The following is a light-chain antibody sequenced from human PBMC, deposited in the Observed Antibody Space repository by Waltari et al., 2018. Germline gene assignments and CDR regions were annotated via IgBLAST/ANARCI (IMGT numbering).Light chain of an antibody. V-gene: IGKV2-30*02. Sequence: DVVMTQSPLSLTVTLGQPASISSRSSQSLVHSDGNTYLNWFPQRPGQSPRRLIYTISRRESGVPDRFSGSGSTTDFTLKISRVEAEDVGIYYCMQGTYWPRTFGQGTKVQVK. CDR3: MQGTYWPRT. J-gene: IGKJ1*01. CDR1: QSLVHSDGNTY. CDR2: TIS.